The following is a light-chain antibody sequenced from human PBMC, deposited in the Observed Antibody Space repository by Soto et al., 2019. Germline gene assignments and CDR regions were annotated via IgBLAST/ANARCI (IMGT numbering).Light chain of an antibody. CDR1: SSDVGSYNL. CDR2: EVS. V-gene: IGLV2-23*02. Sequence: QSALTQPASVSGSPGQSITMSCTGTSSDVGSYNLVSWYQHHPGKAPKLMIYEVSKRPSGVSNRFSGSKSGNTASLTISGLQAEDDADYYCCSYAGSSTFPYVFGTGTKLTVL. CDR3: CSYAGSSTFPYV. J-gene: IGLJ1*01.